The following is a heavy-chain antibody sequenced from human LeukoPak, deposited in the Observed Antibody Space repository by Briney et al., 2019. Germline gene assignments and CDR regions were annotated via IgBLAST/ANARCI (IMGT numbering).Heavy chain of an antibody. V-gene: IGHV4-34*01. CDR1: GGSFSGYY. CDR3: ARGDYCSSSSCYPAGYNWFDP. D-gene: IGHD2-2*01. Sequence: SETLSLTCAVYGGSFSGYYWSWIRQPPGKGLEWIGEINHSGSTNYNPSLKSRVTISVDTSKNQFSLKLSSVTAAGTAVYYCARGDYCSSSSCYPAGYNWFDPWGQGTLVTVSS. J-gene: IGHJ5*02. CDR2: INHSGST.